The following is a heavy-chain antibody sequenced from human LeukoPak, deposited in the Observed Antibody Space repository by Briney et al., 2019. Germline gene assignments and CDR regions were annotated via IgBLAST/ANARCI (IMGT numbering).Heavy chain of an antibody. Sequence: ASVKVSCKASGYTFYYYGISWVRQAPGQGLEWMGWMNPNSGNTGYAQKFQGRVTMTRDTSTSTVYMGLSSLRSEDTAVYYCARIRDGYNDAYDIWGQGTMVTVSS. CDR3: ARIRDGYNDAYDI. J-gene: IGHJ3*02. V-gene: IGHV1-8*02. CDR1: GYTFYYYG. D-gene: IGHD5-24*01. CDR2: MNPNSGNT.